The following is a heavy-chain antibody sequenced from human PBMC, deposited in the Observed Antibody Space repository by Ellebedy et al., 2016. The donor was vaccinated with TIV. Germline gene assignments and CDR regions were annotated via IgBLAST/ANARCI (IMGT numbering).Heavy chain of an antibody. V-gene: IGHV3-23*01. Sequence: PGGSLRLSCGVSGFTFSSYAMSWVRQAPGMGLEWVSGISGTSGIIQYADSVKGRFIIYRDNSKNTLYLQMNSLRAEDTAIYYWARQHSVTRTYRNCYYGMEVWGQGTTVTVSS. CDR2: ISGTSGII. D-gene: IGHD4-17*01. CDR1: GFTFSSYA. J-gene: IGHJ6*02. CDR3: ARQHSVTRTYRNCYYGMEV.